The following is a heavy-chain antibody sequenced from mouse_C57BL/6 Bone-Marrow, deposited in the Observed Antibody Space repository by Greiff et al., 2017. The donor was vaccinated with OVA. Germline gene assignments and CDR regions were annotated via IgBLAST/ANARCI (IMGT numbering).Heavy chain of an antibody. J-gene: IGHJ1*03. CDR3: ARWVIYYDYDGWYFDV. V-gene: IGHV1-81*01. CDR2: IYPRSGNT. Sequence: VQRVESGAELARPGASVKLSCKASGYTFTSYGISWVKQRTGQGLEWIGEIYPRSGNTYYNEKFKGKATLTADKSSSTAYMELRSLTSEDSAVYFCARWVIYYDYDGWYFDVWGTGTTVTVSS. CDR1: GYTFTSYG. D-gene: IGHD2-4*01.